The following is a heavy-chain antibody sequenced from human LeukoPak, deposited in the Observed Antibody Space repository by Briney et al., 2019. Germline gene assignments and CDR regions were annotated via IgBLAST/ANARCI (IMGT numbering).Heavy chain of an antibody. CDR3: TTVEWFGELLFDY. D-gene: IGHD3-10*01. J-gene: IGHJ4*02. Sequence: PSETLSLTCAVYGESFSGYYWSWIRQPPGKGLEWIGEINHSGSTNYNPSLKSRVTISVDTSKNKFSLKLSSVTAADTAVYYCTTVEWFGELLFDYWGQGTLVTVSS. V-gene: IGHV4-34*01. CDR2: INHSGST. CDR1: GESFSGYY.